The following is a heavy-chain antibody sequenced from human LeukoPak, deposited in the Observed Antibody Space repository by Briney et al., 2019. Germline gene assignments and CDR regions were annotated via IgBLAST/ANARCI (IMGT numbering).Heavy chain of an antibody. J-gene: IGHJ5*01. V-gene: IGHV3-33*01. CDR2: IWYDGSNK. CDR1: GFTFSSYG. Sequence: PGGSLRLSCAASGFTFSSYGMHRVRQAPGKGLEWVAVIWYDGSNKYYADSVKGRFTISRDNSKNTLYLQMNSLRAEDTAVYYCARDRYSSGWFDYWGQGTLVTVSS. D-gene: IGHD6-19*01. CDR3: ARDRYSSGWFDY.